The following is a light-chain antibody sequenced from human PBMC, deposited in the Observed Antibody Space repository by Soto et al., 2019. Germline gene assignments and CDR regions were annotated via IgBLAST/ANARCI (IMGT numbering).Light chain of an antibody. CDR1: QSISTW. V-gene: IGKV1-5*01. CDR2: DAS. CDR3: QQYNSYST. J-gene: IGKJ1*01. Sequence: DIQMTQSPSTLSASVGDRVTITCRASQSISTWLAWYQQTPGKAPKLLIYDASSLESGVPSRFGGSGSGTEFTLTISSLQADDFATYYCQQYNSYSTFGQGTKVDIK.